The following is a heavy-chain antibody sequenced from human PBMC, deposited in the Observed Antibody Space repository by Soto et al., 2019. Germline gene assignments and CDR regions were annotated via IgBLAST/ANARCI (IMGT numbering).Heavy chain of an antibody. CDR2: ISGGGSST. CDR1: GFTFSNYG. D-gene: IGHD1-1*01. J-gene: IGHJ4*02. Sequence: EVQLLESGGGLVQPGGSLRLSCAASGFTFSNYGMSWVRQAPGKGLEWVSAISGGGSSTYYADSVKGRFTVSRDNYKDTLFLQMNSLRVEDTAIYYCANAHSSTGDWGQGTLVTVSS. V-gene: IGHV3-23*01. CDR3: ANAHSSTGD.